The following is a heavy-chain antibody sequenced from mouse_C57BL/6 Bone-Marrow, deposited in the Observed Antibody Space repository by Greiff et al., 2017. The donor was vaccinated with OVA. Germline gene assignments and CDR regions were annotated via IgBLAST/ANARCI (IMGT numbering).Heavy chain of an antibody. Sequence: VHLVESGPGLVQPSQSLSITCTVSGFSLTSYGVHWVRQSPGKGLEWLGVICRGGSTDYNAAFMSRLSITKDNSKSQVFFKMNSLQADDTAIYYCAKKTFYLGYAMDYWGQGTSVTVSS. CDR3: AKKTFYLGYAMDY. CDR1: GFSLTSYG. V-gene: IGHV2-5*01. D-gene: IGHD2-1*01. CDR2: ICRGGST. J-gene: IGHJ4*01.